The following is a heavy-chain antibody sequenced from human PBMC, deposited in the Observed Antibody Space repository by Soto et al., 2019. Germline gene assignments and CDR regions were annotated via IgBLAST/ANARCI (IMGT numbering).Heavy chain of an antibody. D-gene: IGHD6-13*01. CDR1: SGSISSSNW. J-gene: IGHJ4*02. CDR3: ARESSSSWAFDY. CDR2: IYHSGST. V-gene: IGHV4-4*02. Sequence: SETLSLTCAVSSGSISSSNWWSWVRQPPGKGLEWIGEIYHSGSTNYNPSLKSRVTISVDKPKNQCSLKLSSVTAADTAVYYCARESSSSWAFDYWGQGTLVTVSX.